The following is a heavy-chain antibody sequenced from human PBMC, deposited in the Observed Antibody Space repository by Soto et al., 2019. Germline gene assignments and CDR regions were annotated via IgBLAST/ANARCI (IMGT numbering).Heavy chain of an antibody. CDR3: ARIIGYCRNNDCSWTFDI. CDR1: GYSFISYW. D-gene: IGHD2-2*03. V-gene: IGHV5-51*01. J-gene: IGHJ3*02. Sequence: PXESVKTSCKTSGYSFISYWVAWVRQNPGKGLEWMGTFYPGDSTSTYSPSFQGQVTISVDKSISTAYLHLSSLKASDTAMYYCARIIGYCRNNDCSWTFDIWGQGTTVTVSS. CDR2: FYPGDSTS.